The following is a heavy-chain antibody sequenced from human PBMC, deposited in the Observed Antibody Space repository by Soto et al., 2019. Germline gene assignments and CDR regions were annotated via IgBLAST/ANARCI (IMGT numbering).Heavy chain of an antibody. J-gene: IGHJ5*02. D-gene: IGHD2-2*03. CDR2: ISAYNGNT. CDR3: ARVDIVVVPAPMGTFDP. V-gene: IGHV1-18*04. CDR1: GYTITSYG. Sequence: ASVKVSCKASGYTITSYGIGRVRQAPGQGLEWMGWISAYNGNTNYAQKLQGRVTMTTDTSTSTAYMELRSLRSDDTAVYYCARVDIVVVPAPMGTFDPWGQGTLVTVSS.